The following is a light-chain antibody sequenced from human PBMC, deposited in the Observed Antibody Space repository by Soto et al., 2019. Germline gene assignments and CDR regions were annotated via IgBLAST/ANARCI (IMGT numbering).Light chain of an antibody. CDR2: KAS. CDR3: QQYHSYPFP. J-gene: IGKJ3*01. Sequence: DIQMTQSPSTLSASVGDRLSITCRASQSITNWLAWYQQKPGKAPKLLIYKASSLQSEVPSRFSGSASGPEFTLPISSLQPDDFATYYCQQYHSYPFPFGPGNKVDIK. V-gene: IGKV1-5*03. CDR1: QSITNW.